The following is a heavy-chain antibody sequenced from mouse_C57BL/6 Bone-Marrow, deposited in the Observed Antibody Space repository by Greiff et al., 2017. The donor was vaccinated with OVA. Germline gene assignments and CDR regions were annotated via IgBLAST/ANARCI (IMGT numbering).Heavy chain of an antibody. D-gene: IGHD2-5*01. CDR3: TRGYSNYYAMDY. CDR1: GYTFTDYE. CDR2: IDPETGGT. Sequence: QVQLQQSGAELVRPGASVTLSCKASGYTFTDYEMHWVKQTPVHGLEWIGAIDPETGGTAYNQKFTGKAILPADTSSSTAYRERRSLTSEDSAVYYCTRGYSNYYAMDYWGQGTSVTVSS. J-gene: IGHJ4*01. V-gene: IGHV1-15*01.